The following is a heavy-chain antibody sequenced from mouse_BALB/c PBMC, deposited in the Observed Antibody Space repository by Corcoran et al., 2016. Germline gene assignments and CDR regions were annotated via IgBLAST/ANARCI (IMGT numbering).Heavy chain of an antibody. CDR1: GYSFTDYI. CDR2: INPYYGST. CDR3: ARCPPYYGSSYFYAMDY. Sequence: EIQLQQTGPELVKPGASVKISCKASGYSFTDYIMLWVKQSHGKSLEWIGNINPYYGSTSYNLKFKGKATLTVDKSSSTAYMQLNSLTSEDSAVYYCARCPPYYGSSYFYAMDYWGQGTSVTVSS. D-gene: IGHD1-1*01. J-gene: IGHJ4*01. V-gene: IGHV1-39*01.